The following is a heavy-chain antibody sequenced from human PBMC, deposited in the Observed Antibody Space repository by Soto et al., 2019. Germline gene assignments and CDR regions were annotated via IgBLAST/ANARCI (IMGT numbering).Heavy chain of an antibody. V-gene: IGHV3-21*01. Sequence: EVQLVESGGGLVKPGGSLRLSCAASGFTFSSYSMNWVRQAPGKGLEWVSSISSSSSYIYYADSVKGRFTISRDNAKKSLYLQMNSLRAEDTAAYYCTRYMATRLVRSFHYYYMDVWGKGTTVTVFS. J-gene: IGHJ6*03. CDR2: ISSSSSYI. CDR3: TRYMATRLVRSFHYYYMDV. CDR1: GFTFSSYS. D-gene: IGHD6-19*01.